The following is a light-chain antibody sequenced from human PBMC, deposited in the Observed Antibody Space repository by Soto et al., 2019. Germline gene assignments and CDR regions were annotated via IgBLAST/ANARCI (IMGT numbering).Light chain of an antibody. Sequence: QSALTQPRSVSGSPGQSVTISCTGTSSDIGGYISVSWFQQHPGKAPKLMIFDVSKRPSGVPDRFSGSKSGNTASLTISGLQAEDEADYYCCSSAGAFYVFGTGTKVTVL. CDR2: DVS. V-gene: IGLV2-11*01. J-gene: IGLJ1*01. CDR1: SSDIGGYIS. CDR3: CSSAGAFYV.